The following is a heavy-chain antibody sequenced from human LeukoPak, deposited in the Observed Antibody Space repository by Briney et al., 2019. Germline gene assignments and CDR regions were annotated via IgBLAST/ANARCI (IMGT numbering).Heavy chain of an antibody. J-gene: IGHJ6*02. CDR2: INPNSGGT. D-gene: IGHD2-15*01. CDR3: AREGLGYCSGGSCSDAYYYGMDV. Sequence: ASVKVSCKPSGYTFTGYYMRWVRQAPGQGLEWMGWINPNSGGTNYAQKFQGRVTMTRDTSISTAYMELSRLRSDDTAVYYCAREGLGYCSGGSCSDAYYYGMDVWGQGTTVTVSS. V-gene: IGHV1-2*02. CDR1: GYTFTGYY.